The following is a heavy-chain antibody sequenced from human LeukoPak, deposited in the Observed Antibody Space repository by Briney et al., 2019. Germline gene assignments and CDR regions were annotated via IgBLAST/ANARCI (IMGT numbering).Heavy chain of an antibody. J-gene: IGHJ4*02. D-gene: IGHD6-13*01. V-gene: IGHV3-21*01. CDR1: GFTFSSYS. CDR2: ISSSSSYI. CDR3: ARSSSSWSQNFDY. Sequence: GGSLRLSCAASGFTFSSYSMNWVRQAPGKGLEWVSSISSSSSYIYYADSVKGRFTISRDNAKISLYLQMNSLRAEDTAVYYCARSSSSWSQNFDYWGQGTLVTVSS.